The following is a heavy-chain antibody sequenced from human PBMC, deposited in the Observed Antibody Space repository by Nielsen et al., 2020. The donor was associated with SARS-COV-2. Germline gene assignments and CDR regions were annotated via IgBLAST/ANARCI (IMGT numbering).Heavy chain of an antibody. CDR3: AADDVQRCG. J-gene: IGHJ1*01. V-gene: IGHV1-58*02. D-gene: IGHD5-18*01. CDR1: GFTFSNSA. Sequence: SVKVPCKASGFTFSNSAIQWVRHARGRRLEWIGWIVVNSGNTNYAQKFQERVTITRDMSTSTAYMELSSLRSEDTAIYYCAADDVQRCGWGQGTLVTVSS. CDR2: IVVNSGNT.